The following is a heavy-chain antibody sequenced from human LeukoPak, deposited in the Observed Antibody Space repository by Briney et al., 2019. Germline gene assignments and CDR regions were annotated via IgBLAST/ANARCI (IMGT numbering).Heavy chain of an antibody. V-gene: IGHV3-48*04. CDR2: ISSSSSTI. Sequence: PGGSLRLSCAASGFTFSSYSMNWVRQAPGKGLEWVSYISSSSSTIYYADSVKGRFTISRDNAKNSLYLQMNSLRAEDTAVYYCARDGNTAMDLFDYWGQGTLVTVSS. CDR3: ARDGNTAMDLFDY. D-gene: IGHD5-18*01. J-gene: IGHJ4*02. CDR1: GFTFSSYS.